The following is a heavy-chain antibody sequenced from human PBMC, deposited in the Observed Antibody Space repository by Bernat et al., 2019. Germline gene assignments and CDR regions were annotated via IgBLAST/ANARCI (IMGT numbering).Heavy chain of an antibody. Sequence: QVQLVQSGAEVKKPGASVKVSCKASGYTFTSYYMHWVRQAPGQGLEWMGIINPSGGSTSYAQKFQGSVTMTRDTSTSTVYMELSSLRSEDTAVYYCARDGRSTMVRDQIAYGMDVWGQGTTVTFPS. CDR1: GYTFTSYY. V-gene: IGHV1-46*01. CDR2: INPSGGST. J-gene: IGHJ6*02. CDR3: ARDGRSTMVRDQIAYGMDV. D-gene: IGHD3-10*01.